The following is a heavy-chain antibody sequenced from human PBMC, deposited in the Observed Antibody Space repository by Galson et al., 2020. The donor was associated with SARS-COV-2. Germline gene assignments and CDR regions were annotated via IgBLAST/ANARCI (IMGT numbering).Heavy chain of an antibody. CDR2: IYTSGST. V-gene: IGHV4-61*02. Sequence: SETLSLTCTVSGGSISSGSYYWSWIRQPAGKGLEWIGRIYTSGSTNYNPSLKSRVTISVDTSKNHFSLKLSSVTAPDTAVYYCARGVASIRGRNDEFDIWGQGTRVTVSS. D-gene: IGHD5-12*01. J-gene: IGHJ3*02. CDR3: ARGVASIRGRNDEFDI. CDR1: GGSISSGSYY.